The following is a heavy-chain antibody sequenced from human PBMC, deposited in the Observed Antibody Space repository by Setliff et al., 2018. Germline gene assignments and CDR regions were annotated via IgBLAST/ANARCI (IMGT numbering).Heavy chain of an antibody. J-gene: IGHJ6*02. CDR2: IYYSGST. Sequence: PSETLSLTCTVSGGSISRGDYYWSWIRQHPGKGLEWIGYIYYSGSTYYNPSLKSRVTISVDTSKNQFSLKLSSVTASDTAVYYCARDHVYGSQYYYYYYGMDVWGQGTTVTVSS. D-gene: IGHD3-10*01. V-gene: IGHV4-31*03. CDR3: ARDHVYGSQYYYYYYGMDV. CDR1: GGSISRGDYY.